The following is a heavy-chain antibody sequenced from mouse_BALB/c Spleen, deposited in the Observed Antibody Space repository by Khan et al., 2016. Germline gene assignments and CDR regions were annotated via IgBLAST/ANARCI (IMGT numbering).Heavy chain of an antibody. CDR2: ISCYNGAT. Sequence: LVKTGASVKISCKASGYSFTGYYMPWVKQSHGKSLEWIGYISCYNGATRYNQKFKGKATFTIDTSSSTSYMLINSLTSDASAVYYGVRPVYGLDEGYYFDYWGQGTTLTVSS. V-gene: IGHV1S34*01. CDR3: VRPVYGLDEGYYFDY. D-gene: IGHD2-2*01. J-gene: IGHJ2*01. CDR1: GYSFTGYY.